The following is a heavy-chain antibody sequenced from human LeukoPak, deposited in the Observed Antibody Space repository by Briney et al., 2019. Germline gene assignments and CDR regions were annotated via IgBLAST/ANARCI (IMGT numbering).Heavy chain of an antibody. J-gene: IGHJ6*03. D-gene: IGHD4-23*01. Sequence: GGSLRLSCGASGFTFSSYGMHWVRQAPGKGLEWVAVIWYDGSNKYYADSVKGRFTISRDNSKNTLYLQMNSLRAEDTAVYYCARDSQLPYYYYYMDVWGKGTTVTVSS. CDR3: ARDSQLPYYYYYMDV. V-gene: IGHV3-33*01. CDR1: GFTFSSYG. CDR2: IWYDGSNK.